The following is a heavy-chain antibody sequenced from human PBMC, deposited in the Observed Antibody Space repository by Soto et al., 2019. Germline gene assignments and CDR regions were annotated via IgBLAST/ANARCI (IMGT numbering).Heavy chain of an antibody. Sequence: EVQLLESGGDLVQPGGSLRLSCAASGFTFTTYAMSWVRQAPGKGLEWVSAISGDGHTTYYADSVKGRFTISRDNSKNTLYLQLNSLRAEDTAVYYCALQPLSYFVADFKHWGQGTRVTVSS. J-gene: IGHJ1*01. CDR3: ALQPLSYFVADFKH. CDR1: GFTFTTYA. V-gene: IGHV3-23*01. D-gene: IGHD3-9*01. CDR2: ISGDGHTT.